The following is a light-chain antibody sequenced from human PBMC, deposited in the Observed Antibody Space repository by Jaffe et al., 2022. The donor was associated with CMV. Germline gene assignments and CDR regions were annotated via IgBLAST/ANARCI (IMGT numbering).Light chain of an antibody. CDR1: SSNIGSNY. J-gene: IGLJ2*01. CDR3: ASWDDRSFAVV. V-gene: IGLV1-47*01. CDR2: RSN. Sequence: QSVLPQAPSASGTPGQRVTVSCSGNSSNIGSNYVYWYQQLPGAAPKLIIYRSNQRPSGVPDRFSGSQSGTSASLAISGLRSEDEADYYCASWDDRSFAVVFGGGTKLTVL.